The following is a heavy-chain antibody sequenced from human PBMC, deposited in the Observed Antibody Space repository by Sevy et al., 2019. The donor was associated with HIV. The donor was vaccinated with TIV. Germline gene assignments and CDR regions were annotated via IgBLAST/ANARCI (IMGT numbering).Heavy chain of an antibody. CDR3: ARDKMYYDFRSGYGWPDVYGMDV. CDR1: GFTFSSYA. Sequence: GESLKISCAASGFTFSSYAMHWDRQAPGKGLEWVAVISYDGSNKYYADSVKGRFTISRDNSKNTLYLQMNSLRAEDTAVYYCARDKMYYDFRSGYGWPDVYGMDVWGQGTTVTVSS. D-gene: IGHD3-3*01. CDR2: ISYDGSNK. V-gene: IGHV3-30-3*01. J-gene: IGHJ6*02.